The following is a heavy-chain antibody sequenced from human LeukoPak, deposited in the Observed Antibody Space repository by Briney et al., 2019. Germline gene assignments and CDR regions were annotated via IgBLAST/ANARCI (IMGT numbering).Heavy chain of an antibody. CDR2: TSARGDRT. Sequence: GGSLRLSCVASGFTFGTYAMSWVRQAAGKGLEWVSATSARGDRTYYADSVKGRFTISRDNSKNTLYVQMNSLRVEDTAAYFCVKEMSGYAYGDYWGQGALVAVSS. CDR1: GFTFGTYA. CDR3: VKEMSGYAYGDY. D-gene: IGHD3-16*01. V-gene: IGHV3-23*01. J-gene: IGHJ4*02.